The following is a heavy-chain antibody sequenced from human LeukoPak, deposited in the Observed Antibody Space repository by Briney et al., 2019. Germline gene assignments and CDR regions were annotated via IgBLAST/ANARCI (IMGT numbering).Heavy chain of an antibody. J-gene: IGHJ3*02. CDR2: IIPIFGTA. CDR1: GGTFSSYA. V-gene: IGHV1-69*06. Sequence: SVKVSCKASGGTFSSYAISWVRQAPGQGLEWMGGIIPIFGTANYAQKFQGRVTITADKSTSTAYMELSSLRSEDTAVYYCARGDSSGYYYAPPYDAFDIWGQGTMVTVSS. CDR3: ARGDSSGYYYAPPYDAFDI. D-gene: IGHD3-22*01.